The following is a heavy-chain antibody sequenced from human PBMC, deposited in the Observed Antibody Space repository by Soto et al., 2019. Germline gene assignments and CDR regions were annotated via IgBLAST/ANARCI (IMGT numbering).Heavy chain of an antibody. CDR2: LSGNSDIV. CDR3: VISTGYFYADFDY. Sequence: PGGSLRLSCVTSGFYFDNYAMHWVRQAPGKGPEWVSGLSGNSDIVAYADSVKGRFTISRDNAKKSLYLQMNNLRPEDTGLYYCVISTGYFYADFDYWGQGTLVTVSS. CDR1: GFYFDNYA. D-gene: IGHD3-9*01. J-gene: IGHJ4*02. V-gene: IGHV3-9*01.